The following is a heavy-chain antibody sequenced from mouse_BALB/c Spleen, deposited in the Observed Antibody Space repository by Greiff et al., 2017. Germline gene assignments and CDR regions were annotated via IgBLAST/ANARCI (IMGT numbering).Heavy chain of an antibody. D-gene: IGHD2-1*01. J-gene: IGHJ4*01. CDR3: ARDREGNYANYAMDY. V-gene: IGHV5-4*02. CDR1: GFTFSDYY. CDR2: ISDGGSYT. Sequence: EVKLMESGGGLVKPGGSLKLSCAASGFTFSDYYMYWVRQTPEKRLEWVATISDGGSYTYYPDSVKGRFTISRDNAKNNLYLQMSSLKSEDTAMYYCARDREGNYANYAMDYWGQGTSVTVSS.